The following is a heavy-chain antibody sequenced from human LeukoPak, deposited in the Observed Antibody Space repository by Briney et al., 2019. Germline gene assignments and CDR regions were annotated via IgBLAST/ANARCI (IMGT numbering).Heavy chain of an antibody. CDR2: IYSGGST. V-gene: IGHV3-53*01. J-gene: IGHJ4*02. CDR1: GFTVSSNY. Sequence: GGSLRLSCAASGFTVSSNYMSWVRQAPGKGLEWVSVIYSGGSTYYADSVKGRFTISRDNAKNSLYLQMNSLRAEDTAVYYCARALPRYIAAAASGGGYWGQGTLVTVSS. CDR3: ARALPRYIAAAASGGGY. D-gene: IGHD6-13*01.